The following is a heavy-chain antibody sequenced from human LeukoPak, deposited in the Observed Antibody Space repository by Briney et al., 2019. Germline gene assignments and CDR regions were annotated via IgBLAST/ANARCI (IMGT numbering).Heavy chain of an antibody. V-gene: IGHV1-2*06. Sequence: GASVKVSCKASGYTFTGYYLHWVRQAPGQGLEWIGRINPNSGGTNSAQKFQGRVTMTRDTSISTAYMELSSLRSDDTAVYYCARDLRGGNSGAYWGQGTLVTVSS. CDR2: INPNSGGT. D-gene: IGHD4-23*01. CDR3: ARDLRGGNSGAY. J-gene: IGHJ4*02. CDR1: GYTFTGYY.